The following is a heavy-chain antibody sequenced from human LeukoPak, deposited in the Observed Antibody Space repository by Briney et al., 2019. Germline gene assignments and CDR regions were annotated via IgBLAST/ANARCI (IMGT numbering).Heavy chain of an antibody. J-gene: IGHJ4*02. CDR1: GFTFGSYW. D-gene: IGHD3-22*01. V-gene: IGHV3-7*03. CDR2: IKQDGSEK. CDR3: ARWDYYDSSGFD. Sequence: PGGSLRLSWAASGFTFGSYWIGWVRQAPGRGRGWVANIKQDGSEKYYVDSVKGRFTISRDNAKNSLYLQMNSLRAEDTAVYYCARWDYYDSSGFDWGQGTLVTVSS.